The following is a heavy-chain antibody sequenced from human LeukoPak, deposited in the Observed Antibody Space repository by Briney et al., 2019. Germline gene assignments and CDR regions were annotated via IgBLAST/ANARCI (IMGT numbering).Heavy chain of an antibody. D-gene: IGHD6-13*01. CDR3: AREKSSWDTTFDY. V-gene: IGHV3-21*01. Sequence: TAGGSLRLSCAASGFTFSSYSMNWVRQAPGKGLEWVSSISSSSYIYYADSVKGRFTISRDNAKNSLYLQMNSLRAEDTAVYYCAREKSSWDTTFDYWGQGTLVTVSS. CDR2: ISSSSYI. CDR1: GFTFSSYS. J-gene: IGHJ4*02.